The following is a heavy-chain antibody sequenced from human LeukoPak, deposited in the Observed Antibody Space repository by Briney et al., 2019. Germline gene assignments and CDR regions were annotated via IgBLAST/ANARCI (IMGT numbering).Heavy chain of an antibody. J-gene: IGHJ4*02. CDR2: IYYSGST. Sequence: SETLSLTCTVSGGSISRADYYWSWIRQPPGKGLEWIGYIYYSGSTYYNPSLKSRVTISVDTSKNQFSLKLSSVTAADTAVYYCASLPAAIPWAFDYWGQGTLVTVSS. CDR3: ASLPAAIPWAFDY. CDR1: GGSISRADYY. V-gene: IGHV4-30-4*08. D-gene: IGHD2-2*01.